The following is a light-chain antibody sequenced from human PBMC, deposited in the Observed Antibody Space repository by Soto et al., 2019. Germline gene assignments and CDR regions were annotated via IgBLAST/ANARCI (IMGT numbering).Light chain of an antibody. V-gene: IGLV3-21*04. CDR2: YDS. CDR1: NLGSKS. CDR3: QVWDSGSEHVV. Sequence: SYELTQPPSVSAAPGETATVTCGGSNLGSKSVHWYQRRPGQAPMVVIYYDSDRPSGIPERFSGSNSGNTATLTISRVEAGDEADYFCQVWDSGSEHVVFGGGTQLTVL. J-gene: IGLJ2*01.